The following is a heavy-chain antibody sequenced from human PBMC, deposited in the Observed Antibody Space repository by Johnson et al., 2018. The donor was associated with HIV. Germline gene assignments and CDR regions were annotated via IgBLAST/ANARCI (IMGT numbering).Heavy chain of an antibody. CDR1: TVTFDDDA. D-gene: IGHD3-22*01. V-gene: IGHV3-9*01. CDR2: ISWNSDII. CDR3: ARALYFYDSTSPLESEAFDI. Sequence: VQLVESGGGFVQPDRSLRLSCTASTVTFDDDAMHWVRQPPGKGLEWVSGISWNSDIIGYADAVKGRFSISRDNAKNSLYLQMNSLRAEDTALYYCARALYFYDSTSPLESEAFDIWGQGTMVTVSS. J-gene: IGHJ3*02.